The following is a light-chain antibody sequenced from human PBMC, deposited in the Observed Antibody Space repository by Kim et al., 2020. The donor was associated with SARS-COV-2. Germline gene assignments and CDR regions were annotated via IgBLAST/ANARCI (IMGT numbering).Light chain of an antibody. CDR1: SLSNYY. CDR2: GKY. CDR3: HSRDTSDNHPV. Sequence: ALGQTVRITCQGDSLSNYYASWYQQRPGQAPVLVIYGKYNRPSGIPDRFSGSSSVSTASLTITGAQAEDEADYYCHSRDTSDNHPVFGTGTKVTVL. J-gene: IGLJ1*01. V-gene: IGLV3-19*01.